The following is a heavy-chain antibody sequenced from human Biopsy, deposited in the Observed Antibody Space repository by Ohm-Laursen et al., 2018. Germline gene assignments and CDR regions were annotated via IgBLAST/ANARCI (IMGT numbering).Heavy chain of an antibody. D-gene: IGHD5-12*01. CDR1: GVSINGGRYY. Sequence: TLSLTCTVSGVSINGGRYYWNWIRHHPGKGLEWIGNIFYSANTYYNPSLKSRVTISVDTSKNQFSLKLSSVTAADMAVYYCARLGSGDYFPTFFDFWGQGALVTVSS. CDR2: IFYSANT. CDR3: ARLGSGDYFPTFFDF. J-gene: IGHJ4*02. V-gene: IGHV4-31*03.